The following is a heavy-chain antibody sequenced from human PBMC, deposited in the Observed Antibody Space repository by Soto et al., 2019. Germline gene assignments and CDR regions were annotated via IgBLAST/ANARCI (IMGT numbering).Heavy chain of an antibody. CDR3: AREGVPATKYNWFDP. Sequence: ASVKVSCKASGYTFTSYYMHWVRQAPGQGLEWMGIINPSGGSTSYAQKFQGRVTMTRDTSTSTVYMELSSLRSEDTAVYYCAREGVPATKYNWFDPWGQGTLVTVSS. V-gene: IGHV1-46*01. CDR2: INPSGGST. CDR1: GYTFTSYY. D-gene: IGHD2-2*01. J-gene: IGHJ5*02.